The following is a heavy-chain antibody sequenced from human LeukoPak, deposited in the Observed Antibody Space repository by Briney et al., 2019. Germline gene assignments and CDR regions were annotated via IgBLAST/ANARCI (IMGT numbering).Heavy chain of an antibody. V-gene: IGHV5-10-1*01. CDR2: IDPSDSYT. D-gene: IGHD3-10*01. J-gene: IGHJ3*02. Sequence: GESLKISCRGSGYSFTSYCISWVRQMPGQGVEGMVRIDPSDSYTNYSPSFQGHVTISADKSISTAYLQWSSLKASDTAMYYCARRPEYYGSGSYLSEYAFDIWGQGAMVTVSS. CDR1: GYSFTSYC. CDR3: ARRPEYYGSGSYLSEYAFDI.